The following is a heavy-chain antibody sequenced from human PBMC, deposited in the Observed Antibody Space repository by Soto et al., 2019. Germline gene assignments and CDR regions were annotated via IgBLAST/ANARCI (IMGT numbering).Heavy chain of an antibody. J-gene: IGHJ4*02. CDR3: ARQTILRYDSSGPYYFDY. CDR2: SYYSGST. CDR1: GGSIISYY. D-gene: IGHD3-22*01. Sequence: PSETLSLTCTVSGGSIISYYWSWIRQPPGKGLEWIGYSYYSGSTNYNPSLKSRVTISVDTSKNQFSLKLRSVTAADTAVYYCARQTILRYDSSGPYYFDYWGQGTLVTVSS. V-gene: IGHV4-59*08.